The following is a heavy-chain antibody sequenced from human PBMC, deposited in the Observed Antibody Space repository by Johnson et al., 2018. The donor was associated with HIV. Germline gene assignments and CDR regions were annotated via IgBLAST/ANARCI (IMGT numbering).Heavy chain of an antibody. CDR3: ARGDYGGNLDAFDI. CDR1: GFIFSSYD. CDR2: IGTAGDT. Sequence: VQLVESGGGLVLPGGSLRLSCAASGFIFSSYDMHWVRQATGKGLEWVSAIGTAGDTYYPGSVKGRFTISRENAKNSLYLQMNSLRAGDTAVYYCARGDYGGNLDAFDIWGQGTMVTVSS. D-gene: IGHD4-23*01. J-gene: IGHJ3*02. V-gene: IGHV3-13*01.